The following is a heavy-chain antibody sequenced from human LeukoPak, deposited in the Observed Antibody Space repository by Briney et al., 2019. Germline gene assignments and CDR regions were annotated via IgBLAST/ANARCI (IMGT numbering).Heavy chain of an antibody. D-gene: IGHD1-26*01. CDR2: IIPIFGTA. CDR3: ARAVPGFPVGTLPYFDY. CDR1: GGTFSSYA. J-gene: IGHJ4*02. Sequence: ASVKVSCKASGGTFSSYAISWVRQAPGQGLEWMGGIIPIFGTANYAQKFQGRVTTTADESTSTAYMELSSLRSEDTAVYYCARAVPGFPVGTLPYFDYWGQGTLVTVSS. V-gene: IGHV1-69*13.